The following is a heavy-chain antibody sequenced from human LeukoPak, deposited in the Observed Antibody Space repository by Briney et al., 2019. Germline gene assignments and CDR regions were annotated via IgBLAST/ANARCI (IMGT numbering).Heavy chain of an antibody. D-gene: IGHD3-10*01. J-gene: IGHJ4*02. V-gene: IGHV3-53*01. CDR3: AILGTRVRFGELN. CDR1: GFTVSSNY. CDR2: IYSGGST. Sequence: GGSLRLSCAASGFTVSSNYMSWVRQAPGKGLEWVSVIYSGGSTYYADSVKGRFTISRDNSKNTLYLQMNSLRAEDTAVYYCAILGTRVRFGELNRGQGTLVTVSS.